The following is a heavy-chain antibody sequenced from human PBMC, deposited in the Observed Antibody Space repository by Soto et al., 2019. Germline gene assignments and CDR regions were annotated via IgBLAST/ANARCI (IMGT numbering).Heavy chain of an antibody. CDR2: INAGNDNT. CDR3: ARGSVAGTFAPEYFQH. D-gene: IGHD6-19*01. Sequence: GASVKVSCKTSGYTFTNFAMHWVRQAPGQRLEWMGWINAGNDNTKYSQKFQGRVTITRDTSASTAYMELSSLRSEDTAVYYCARGSVAGTFAPEYFQHWGQGTLVTVSS. CDR1: GYTFTNFA. J-gene: IGHJ1*01. V-gene: IGHV1-3*01.